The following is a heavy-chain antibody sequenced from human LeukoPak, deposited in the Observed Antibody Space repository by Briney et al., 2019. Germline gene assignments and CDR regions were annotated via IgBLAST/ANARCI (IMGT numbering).Heavy chain of an antibody. Sequence: PGGSLRLSCAASGFTFSSYSMNWVRQAPGKGLEWVSSISSTSTYIYYADSVKGRFTISRDNAKNSLYLQMNSLRADDTAVYYWACLVGATQDVWGKGTTVIVSS. D-gene: IGHD1-26*01. J-gene: IGHJ6*04. V-gene: IGHV3-21*01. CDR2: ISSTSTYI. CDR3: ACLVGATQDV. CDR1: GFTFSSYS.